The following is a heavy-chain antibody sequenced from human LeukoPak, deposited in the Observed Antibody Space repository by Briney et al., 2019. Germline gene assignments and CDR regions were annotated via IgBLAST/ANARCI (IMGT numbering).Heavy chain of an antibody. D-gene: IGHD3-16*01. Sequence: GESLKISCKASGYKFTNYWIGWVRQMPGKGLEWMTIIYPGDSETRYNPAFQGQVTISADKSIGTTYLQWSSLKASDTAIYYCVRALRTGQGDYVPVLWGQGTLVTVSS. V-gene: IGHV5-51*01. CDR2: IYPGDSET. CDR3: VRALRTGQGDYVPVL. CDR1: GYKFTNYW. J-gene: IGHJ4*02.